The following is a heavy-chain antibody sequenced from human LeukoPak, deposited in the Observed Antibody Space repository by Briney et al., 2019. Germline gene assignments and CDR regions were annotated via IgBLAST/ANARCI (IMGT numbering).Heavy chain of an antibody. J-gene: IGHJ4*02. Sequence: TGGSLRLSCVAPGFTFSSYAVSWVRQAPGKGLDWVSGITGIGDTTFYEDPVKGRFTISRDNSKDTLYLQMHSLRAEDTAVYYCVKDYSTIAAAANPLFDYWGQGALVTVSS. CDR1: GFTFSSYA. CDR3: VKDYSTIAAAANPLFDY. V-gene: IGHV3-23*01. CDR2: ITGIGDTT. D-gene: IGHD6-13*01.